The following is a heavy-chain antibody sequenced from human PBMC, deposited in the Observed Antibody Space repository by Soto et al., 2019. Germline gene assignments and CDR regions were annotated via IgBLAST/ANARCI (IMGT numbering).Heavy chain of an antibody. CDR2: ISYDGSNK. CDR3: ARGGERGVGGGMDV. CDR1: GFTFSSYA. Sequence: QVQLVESGGGVVQPGRSLRLSCAASGFTFSSYAMHWVRQAPGKGLEWVAVISYDGSNKYYADSVKGRFTISRDNSKNTLYLQRNRVRGEDTAVYYWARGGERGVGGGMDVWGQGTTVTVSS. D-gene: IGHD3-10*01. V-gene: IGHV3-30-3*01. J-gene: IGHJ6*01.